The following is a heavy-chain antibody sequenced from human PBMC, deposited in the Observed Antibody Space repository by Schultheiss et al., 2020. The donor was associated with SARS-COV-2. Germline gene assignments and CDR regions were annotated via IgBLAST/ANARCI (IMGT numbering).Heavy chain of an antibody. J-gene: IGHJ3*02. D-gene: IGHD4-17*01. V-gene: IGHV4-31*03. CDR3: ARDGLRGTVTTIDAFDI. CDR2: IYYSGST. Sequence: SHTLSLTCTVPGGSISSGGYYWSWIRQHPGKGLEWIGYIYYSGSTYYNPSLKSRVTISVDTSKNQFSLRLSSVTAADTAVYYCARDGLRGTVTTIDAFDIWGQGTMVTVSS. CDR1: GGSISSGGYY.